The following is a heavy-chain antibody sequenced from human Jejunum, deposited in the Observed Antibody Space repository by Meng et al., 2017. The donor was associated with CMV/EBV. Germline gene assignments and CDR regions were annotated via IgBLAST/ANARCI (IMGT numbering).Heavy chain of an antibody. CDR2: IKQDASET. CDR3: ASLNYYDSRGYHWYFDL. Sequence: FSNYWMSLVRQAPGKGLEWVANIKQDASETSYLDSLKGRFTISRDNAENSLYLQMNSLRAEDTAVYYCASLNYYDSRGYHWYFDLWGRGTLVTVSS. V-gene: IGHV3-7*01. CDR1: FSNYW. D-gene: IGHD3-22*01. J-gene: IGHJ2*01.